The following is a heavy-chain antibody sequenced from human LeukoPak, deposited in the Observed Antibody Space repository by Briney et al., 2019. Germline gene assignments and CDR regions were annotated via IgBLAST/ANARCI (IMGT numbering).Heavy chain of an antibody. V-gene: IGHV3-74*01. CDR1: GFTFSNYW. CDR3: AKSDWFDP. Sequence: PGGSLRLSCATSGFTFSNYWMSWLRQAPGKGLMWVSRIRSDGSAASYAESVKGRFTISRDNARNTLYLQMNSLRVDDTAVYFCAKSDWFDPWGRGILVTVSS. CDR2: IRSDGSAA. J-gene: IGHJ5*02.